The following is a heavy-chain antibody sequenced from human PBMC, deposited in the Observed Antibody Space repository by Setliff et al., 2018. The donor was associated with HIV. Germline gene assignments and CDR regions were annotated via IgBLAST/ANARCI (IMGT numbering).Heavy chain of an antibody. V-gene: IGHV3-23*01. D-gene: IGHD1-26*01. CDR2: ISSDHNT. CDR3: VRDPIEGSPDYFDY. Sequence: PGGSLRLSCAASGFTFSSFVMTWVRQAPGKGLEWVSTISSDHNTYYPDSVRGRFTVSRDNSKNTLYLQVNSLRAEDTATYYCVRDPIEGSPDYFDYWGQGALVTVSS. J-gene: IGHJ4*02. CDR1: GFTFSSFV.